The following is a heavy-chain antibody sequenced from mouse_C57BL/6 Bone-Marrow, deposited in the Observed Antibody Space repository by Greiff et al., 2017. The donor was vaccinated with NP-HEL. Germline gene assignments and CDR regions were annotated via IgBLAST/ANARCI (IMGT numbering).Heavy chain of an antibody. CDR2: ISRGGSYT. J-gene: IGHJ1*03. V-gene: IGHV5-6*01. CDR1: GFTFSSFG. Sequence: EVHLVESGGDLVKPGGSLKLSCAASGFTFSSFGLSWVRQTPEKRLGWVATISRGGSYTYYPDSVKGRFTISRANAKNTLYLQMSSLKSEDTAMYYCARHGGSAWYFDVWGTGTTVTVSS. D-gene: IGHD1-1*02. CDR3: ARHGGSAWYFDV.